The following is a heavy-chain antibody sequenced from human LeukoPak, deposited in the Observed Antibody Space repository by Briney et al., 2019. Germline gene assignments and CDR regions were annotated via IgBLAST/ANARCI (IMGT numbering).Heavy chain of an antibody. D-gene: IGHD3-10*01. CDR3: ARDHGSAYYRAPRH. CDR1: GYIFTGHY. CDR2: INPSGGST. Sequence: RASVKVSCKTSGYIFTGHYMHWVRQAPGQGLEWMGTINPSGGSTTYAQKFQGRVTMTRDTSTSTVYMELSSLRSEDTAVYYCARDHGSAYYRAPRHWGQGTLVTVSS. J-gene: IGHJ4*02. V-gene: IGHV1-46*01.